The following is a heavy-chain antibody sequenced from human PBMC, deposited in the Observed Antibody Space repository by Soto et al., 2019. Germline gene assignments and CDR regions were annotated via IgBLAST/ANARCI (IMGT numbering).Heavy chain of an antibody. CDR2: TSHDGAT. CDR1: SGSISNVYW. D-gene: IGHD2-8*01. Sequence: SETLSLTCAVSSGSISNVYWWSWVRQSPGKGLGWVGETSHDGATNYNPSLEGVATFSIAKSNKHSYLDLNSVTAADAAMYYCAGIGDCTRPGCIVGWLDPWGTGTLFTAPS. CDR3: AGIGDCTRPGCIVGWLDP. J-gene: IGHJ5*02. V-gene: IGHV4-4*02.